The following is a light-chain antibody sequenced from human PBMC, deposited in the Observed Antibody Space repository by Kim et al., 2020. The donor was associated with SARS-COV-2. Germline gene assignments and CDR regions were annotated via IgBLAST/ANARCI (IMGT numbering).Light chain of an antibody. CDR1: QSLSRD. CDR3: QQYNSRHS. CDR2: DAS. Sequence: EIVMTQSPATLSLSPGERATLSCRASQSLSRDLAWYQHKPGQAPRLVIFDASTRATGIPSRFSGSGSDTEYSLTISSLQSEDFAVYYCQQYNSRHSFGQGTKVDIK. J-gene: IGKJ2*01. V-gene: IGKV3D-15*01.